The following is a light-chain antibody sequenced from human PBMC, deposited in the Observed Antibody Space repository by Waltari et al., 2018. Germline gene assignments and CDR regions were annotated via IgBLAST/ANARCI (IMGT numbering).Light chain of an antibody. CDR2: KAS. J-gene: IGKJ5*01. CDR1: QSISSW. CDR3: QQYSSWPQT. V-gene: IGKV1-5*03. Sequence: DIQMTQSPSTLSASVGDRVTITCRASQSISSWLAWYQQKPGKAPKLLIYKASSLESGVPSRFSGGGSGTDFTLTISSLQPDDFATYHCQQYSSWPQTFGQGTRLEIK.